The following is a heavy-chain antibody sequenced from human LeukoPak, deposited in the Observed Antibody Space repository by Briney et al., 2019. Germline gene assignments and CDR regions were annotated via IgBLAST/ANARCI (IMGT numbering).Heavy chain of an antibody. Sequence: PSETLSLTCTVSGGSISSGDYYWSWIRQPPGKGLEWIGYIYYSGSTYYNPSLKSRVTISVDTSKNQFPLKLSSVTAADTAVYYCARFLEWLLLDYWGQGTLVTVSS. V-gene: IGHV4-30-4*01. CDR2: IYYSGST. CDR1: GGSISSGDYY. J-gene: IGHJ4*02. D-gene: IGHD3-3*01. CDR3: ARFLEWLLLDY.